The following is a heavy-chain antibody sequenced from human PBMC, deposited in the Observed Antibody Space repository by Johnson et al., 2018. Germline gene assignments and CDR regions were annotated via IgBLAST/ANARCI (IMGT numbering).Heavy chain of an antibody. V-gene: IGHV1-8*01. J-gene: IGHJ6*03. D-gene: IGHD2-15*01. Sequence: QVQLVQAGAEVKKPRASVKVSCKASGYTFTSYDINWVRQATGQGLEWMGWMNTNGGNTGCAQKFQGRVTMTRNTSISTAYMELSSRRSDDTAVYYWARGVDYYYYYMDGWGKGTTVTVS. CDR3: ARGVDYYYYYMDG. CDR2: MNTNGGNT. CDR1: GYTFTSYD.